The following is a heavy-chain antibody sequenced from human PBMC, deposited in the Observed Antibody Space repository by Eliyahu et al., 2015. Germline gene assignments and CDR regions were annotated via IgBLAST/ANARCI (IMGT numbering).Heavy chain of an antibody. CDR3: ARDTKYYGMDV. J-gene: IGHJ6*02. Sequence: EXQLVESGGGLVQPGGSLXLSCAASGFTFSSYWMNWVANIKQDGSENYYVDSVKGRFTISRDNAKNSLYLQMNSLRAEDTAVYYCARDTKYYGMDVWGQGTTVTVSS. CDR2: IKQDGSEN. D-gene: IGHD3-3*01. CDR1: GFTFSSYW. V-gene: IGHV3-7*01.